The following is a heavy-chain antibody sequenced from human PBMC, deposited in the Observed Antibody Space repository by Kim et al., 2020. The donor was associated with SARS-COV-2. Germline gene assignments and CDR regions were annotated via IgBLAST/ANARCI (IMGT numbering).Heavy chain of an antibody. J-gene: IGHJ1*01. CDR2: T. Sequence: TNYADSVKGRFTISRDNAKNSLYLQMNSLSTEDTAVYYCATYSSSSSSQYWGQGTLVTVSS. CDR3: ATYSSSSSSQY. D-gene: IGHD6-6*01. V-gene: IGHV3-11*03.